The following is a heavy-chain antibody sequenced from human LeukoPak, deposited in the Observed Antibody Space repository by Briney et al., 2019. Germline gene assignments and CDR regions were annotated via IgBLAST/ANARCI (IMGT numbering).Heavy chain of an antibody. J-gene: IGHJ5*02. D-gene: IGHD3-10*01. CDR1: DYSISSGYY. CDR2: FYHSGIT. CDR3: AREGDGSGSPIDNP. V-gene: IGHV4-38-2*02. Sequence: SETLSLTCTVSDYSISSGYYWGWIRQPPGKGLEWIGSFYHSGITYYNPSLKSRVTISVEMSKNQFSLKLSSVTAADTAVYYCAREGDGSGSPIDNPWGQGTLVTVSS.